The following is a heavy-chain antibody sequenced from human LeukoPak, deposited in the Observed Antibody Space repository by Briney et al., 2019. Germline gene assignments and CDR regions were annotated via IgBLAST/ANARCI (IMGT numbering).Heavy chain of an antibody. Sequence: ASVKVSCKASGYTFTSYYMHWVRQAPGQGLEWIGIINPSGGSTNYAQKFQGRVTITADESTSTAYMELSSLRSEDTAVYYCASDDSGYYGSGSSLTYFDYWGQGTLVTVSS. V-gene: IGHV1-46*01. J-gene: IGHJ4*02. D-gene: IGHD3-10*01. CDR2: INPSGGST. CDR1: GYTFTSYY. CDR3: ASDDSGYYGSGSSLTYFDY.